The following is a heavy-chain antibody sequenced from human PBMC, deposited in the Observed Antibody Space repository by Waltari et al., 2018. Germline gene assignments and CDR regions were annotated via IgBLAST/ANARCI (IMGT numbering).Heavy chain of an antibody. J-gene: IGHJ3*02. CDR1: GGSINSGDYY. CDR2: IYYSGDT. V-gene: IGHV4-30-4*08. CDR3: ATVGVLIPGNVFDI. D-gene: IGHD3-16*01. Sequence: QVQLQELGPGLVKPSQTLSLICTVSGGSINSGDYYWNWIRQTPGKGLEWIGYIYYSGDTYYNPSLKTRVTMSVDTSKNQFSLNLNSVTATDTAVYYCATVGVLIPGNVFDIWGQGTMVTVSS.